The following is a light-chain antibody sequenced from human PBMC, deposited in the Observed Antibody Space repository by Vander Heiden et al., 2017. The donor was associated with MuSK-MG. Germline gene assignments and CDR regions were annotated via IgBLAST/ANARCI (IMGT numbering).Light chain of an antibody. Sequence: DIVLTQSPGTLSLSAGERATLPCRARQSVSSSYLAWYQQKPGQAPRLLIYGASSRATGIPDRFSGSGSGTDFTLTISRLEPEDFAVYYCQQYGSSPPWTFGQGTKVEIK. CDR1: QSVSSSY. CDR3: QQYGSSPPWT. J-gene: IGKJ1*01. CDR2: GAS. V-gene: IGKV3-20*01.